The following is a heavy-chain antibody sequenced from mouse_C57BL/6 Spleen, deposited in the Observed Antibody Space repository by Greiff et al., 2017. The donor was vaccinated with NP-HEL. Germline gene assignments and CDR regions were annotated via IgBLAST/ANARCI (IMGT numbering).Heavy chain of an antibody. CDR1: GYTFTSYW. V-gene: IGHV1-61*01. CDR2: IYPSDSET. D-gene: IGHD6-1*01. CDR3: AREGAPGYFDV. Sequence: QVHVKQPGAELVRPGSSVKLSCKASGYTFTSYWMDWVKQRPGQGLEWIGNIYPSDSETHYNQKFKDKATLTVDKSSSTAYMQLSSLTSEDSAVYYCAREGAPGYFDVWGTGTTVTVSS. J-gene: IGHJ1*03.